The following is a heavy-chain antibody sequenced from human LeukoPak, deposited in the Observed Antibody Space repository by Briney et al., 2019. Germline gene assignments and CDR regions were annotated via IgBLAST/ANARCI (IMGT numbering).Heavy chain of an antibody. Sequence: SETLSLTCTVSGDSISSYYWSWIRQPPGQGLEWIGYIYYSGNTNYNPSRKSRVTISVDTSKNQFSLKLSSVTAADAAVYYCARGPMQPSGSYYVDYLDYWGQGTLVTVSS. CDR1: GDSISSYY. V-gene: IGHV4-59*01. D-gene: IGHD1-26*01. J-gene: IGHJ4*02. CDR2: IYYSGNT. CDR3: ARGPMQPSGSYYVDYLDY.